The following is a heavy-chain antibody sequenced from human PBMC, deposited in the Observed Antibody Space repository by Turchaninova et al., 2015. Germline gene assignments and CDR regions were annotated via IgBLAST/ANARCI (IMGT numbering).Heavy chain of an antibody. J-gene: IGHJ6*03. V-gene: IGHV4-39*07. CDR1: GGPLSRGSYY. D-gene: IGHD3-10*02. Sequence: QLPLQESGPGLVRPSETLSLTCPASGGPLSRGSYYWGWVRQRPGQGLAWIGSIYYNGNTYYHPSRKRRVTISVDTSKDQFSLKLSSMTAADTAVYYCARADVSYYYYYMDVWGKGTTVTVSS. CDR2: IYYNGNT. CDR3: ARADVSYYYYYMDV.